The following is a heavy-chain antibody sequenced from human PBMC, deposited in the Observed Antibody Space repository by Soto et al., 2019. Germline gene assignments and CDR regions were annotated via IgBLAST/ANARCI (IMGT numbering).Heavy chain of an antibody. CDR3: ARGIHYYYYMDV. CDR1: GFTFSSYG. V-gene: IGHV3-33*01. CDR2: IWYDGCNK. Sequence: PGGSLRLSCAASGFTFSSYGMHWVRQAPGKGLEWVAVIWYDGCNKYYADSVKGRFTISRDNSKNTLYLQMNSLRAEDTAVYYCARGIHYYYYMDVWGKGTTVTVSS. J-gene: IGHJ6*03.